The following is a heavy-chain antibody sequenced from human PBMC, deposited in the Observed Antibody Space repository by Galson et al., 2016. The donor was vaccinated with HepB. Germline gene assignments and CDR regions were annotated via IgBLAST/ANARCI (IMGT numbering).Heavy chain of an antibody. CDR3: ARIVEPSSLFDY. CDR1: GFSLSTSGMC. Sequence: PALVKPTQTLTLTCTFSGFSLSTSGMCVSWIRQPPGKALEWLARIDWNDDKYYSTSLKTRLTVSKDTSKNQAVLTMTNMDPVDTATYYCARIVEPSSLFDYWGQGTLVTVSS. J-gene: IGHJ4*02. CDR2: IDWNDDK. D-gene: IGHD1-1*01. V-gene: IGHV2-70*11.